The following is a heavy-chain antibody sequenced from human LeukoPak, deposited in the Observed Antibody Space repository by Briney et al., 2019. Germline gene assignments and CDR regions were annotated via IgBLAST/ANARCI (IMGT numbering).Heavy chain of an antibody. CDR3: ARSPGGVRGVITPTTDY. CDR1: GFTFSDYY. J-gene: IGHJ4*02. Sequence: PGGSLRLSCAAAGFTFSDYYMSWIRQAPGKGLEWVSYISSSGSTIYYADSVKGRFTISRDNAKNSLYLQMNSLRAEDTVVYYCARSPGGVRGVITPTTDYWGQGTLVTVSS. CDR2: ISSSGSTI. D-gene: IGHD3-10*01. V-gene: IGHV3-11*01.